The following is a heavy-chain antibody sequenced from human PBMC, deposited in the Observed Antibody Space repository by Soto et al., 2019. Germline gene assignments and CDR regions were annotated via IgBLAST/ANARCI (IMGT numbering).Heavy chain of an antibody. Sequence: QVQLVESGGGVVQPGRSLRLSCAASGFTFSSYGMHWVRQAPGKGLEWVSVISYDGSNKYYADSVKGRFTISRDNSKNTLYLQMNSLRAEDTAVYYCAKDSLPVIPGIAVAGTWVFDYWGQGTLVTVSS. CDR1: GFTFSSYG. J-gene: IGHJ4*02. V-gene: IGHV3-30*18. D-gene: IGHD6-19*01. CDR2: ISYDGSNK. CDR3: AKDSLPVIPGIAVAGTWVFDY.